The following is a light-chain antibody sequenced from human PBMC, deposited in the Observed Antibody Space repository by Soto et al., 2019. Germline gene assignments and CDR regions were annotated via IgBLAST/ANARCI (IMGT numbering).Light chain of an antibody. CDR1: SSDVGAYNY. CDR2: GVT. J-gene: IGLJ2*01. Sequence: QSALTQPASVSGSPGQSITISCTGTSSDVGAYNYVSWYQQHPGKAPKLIIYGVTNRPSGISNRFSGSKSGNTASLTISGLQADDEADYYCSSYTVSAARLFGGGTKLTVL. V-gene: IGLV2-14*01. CDR3: SSYTVSAARL.